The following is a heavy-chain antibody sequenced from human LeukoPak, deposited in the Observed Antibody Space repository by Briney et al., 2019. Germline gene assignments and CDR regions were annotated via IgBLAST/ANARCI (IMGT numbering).Heavy chain of an antibody. V-gene: IGHV1-69*04. J-gene: IGHJ4*02. D-gene: IGHD2-15*01. CDR1: GGTFSSYA. Sequence: ASVKVSCKASGGTFSSYAISWVRQAPGQGLEWMGRIIPILGIANYAQMFQGRLTITADKSTSTAYMELSSLRSEDTAVYYCARDNIVVVAEGFDYWGQGTLVTVSS. CDR2: IIPILGIA. CDR3: ARDNIVVVAEGFDY.